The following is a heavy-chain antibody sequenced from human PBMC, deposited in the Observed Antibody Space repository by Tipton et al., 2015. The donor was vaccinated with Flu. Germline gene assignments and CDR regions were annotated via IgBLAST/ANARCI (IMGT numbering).Heavy chain of an antibody. J-gene: IGHJ6*02. CDR1: GFSISSGYY. V-gene: IGHV4-38-2*02. CDR3: ARDSQQLVHRYYYYGMDV. Sequence: TLSLTCAVSGFSISSGYYWGWIRQPPGKGLEWIGGIHHSGTTYYNPSLKSRVTMSVDTSKNQFSLKLSSVTAADTAVYYCARDSQQLVHRYYYYGMDVWGQGTTVTVSS. D-gene: IGHD6-13*01. CDR2: IHHSGTT.